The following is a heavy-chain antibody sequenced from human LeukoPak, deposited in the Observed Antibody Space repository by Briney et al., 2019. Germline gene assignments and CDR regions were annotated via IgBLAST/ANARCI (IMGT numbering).Heavy chain of an antibody. Sequence: SETLSLTCTVSGGSISSGSYYWSWIRQPAGKGLEWIGRIYTSGSTYYNPSLKSRVTISVDTSKNQFSLKLSSVTAADTAVYYCARVREGVDAFDIWGQGTMVTVSS. CDR2: IYTSGST. J-gene: IGHJ3*02. V-gene: IGHV4-61*02. CDR3: ARVREGVDAFDI. CDR1: GGSISSGSYY.